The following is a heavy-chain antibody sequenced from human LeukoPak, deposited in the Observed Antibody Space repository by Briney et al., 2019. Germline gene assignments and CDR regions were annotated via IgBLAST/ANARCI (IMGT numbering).Heavy chain of an antibody. CDR1: GDSISTYY. V-gene: IGHV4-59*01. Sequence: SETLSLTCTVSGDSISTYYWNWVRQPPGKGLEWIGYIHYSGSTNYNPSLKSRVTISLDTSKTHFSLKLSSVTTADTAVYYCARGRLAMTGTGDYYYMDVWGKGTTVTISS. J-gene: IGHJ6*03. CDR3: ARGRLAMTGTGDYYYMDV. CDR2: IHYSGST. D-gene: IGHD6-19*01.